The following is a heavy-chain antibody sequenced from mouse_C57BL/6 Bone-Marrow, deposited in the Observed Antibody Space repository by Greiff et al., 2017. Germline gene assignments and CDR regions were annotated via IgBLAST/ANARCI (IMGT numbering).Heavy chain of an antibody. CDR2: IWSGGST. Sequence: QVQLQQSGPGLVQPSQSLSITCTVSGFSFTSYGVPWVRQSPGQGLEWLGVIWSGGSTDNNAAFMSSRSITKDNSKCQVFFKMNSLQADDTAIDYCAKNTDPYASDCGGQGTSGTVS. CDR1: GFSFTSYG. CDR3: AKNTDPYASDC. D-gene: IGHD1-1*01. V-gene: IGHV2-5*01. J-gene: IGHJ4*01.